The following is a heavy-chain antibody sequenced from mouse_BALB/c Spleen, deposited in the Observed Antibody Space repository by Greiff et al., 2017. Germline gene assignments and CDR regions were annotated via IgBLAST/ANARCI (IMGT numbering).Heavy chain of an antibody. CDR3: TKLGRGYYFDY. Sequence: QVQLQQPGAELVRPGASVKLSCKASGYTFTSYWINWVKQRPGQGLEWIGNIYPSDSYTNYNQKFKDKATLTVDKSSSTAYMQLSSPTSEDSAVYYCTKLGRGYYFDYWGQGTTRTVSS. CDR2: IYPSDSYT. CDR1: GYTFTSYW. D-gene: IGHD4-1*01. V-gene: IGHV1-69*02. J-gene: IGHJ2*01.